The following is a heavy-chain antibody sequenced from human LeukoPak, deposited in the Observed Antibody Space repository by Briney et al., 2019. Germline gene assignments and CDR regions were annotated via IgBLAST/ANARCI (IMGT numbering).Heavy chain of an antibody. CDR2: VYPGDSDT. CDR3: ARVPRGANSMVATSPPFDY. J-gene: IGHJ4*02. Sequence: GESLKISCEGSGYSFTNYWIGWVRQMPGKGLEWMGIVYPGDSDTRYNPSFQGHVTISADKSINTAYLQWSSLKASDTAMYYCARVPRGANSMVATSPPFDYWGQGTLVTVSS. V-gene: IGHV5-51*01. D-gene: IGHD5-12*01. CDR1: GYSFTNYW.